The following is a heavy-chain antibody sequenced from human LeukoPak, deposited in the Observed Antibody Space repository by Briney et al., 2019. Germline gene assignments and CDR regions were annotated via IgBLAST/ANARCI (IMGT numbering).Heavy chain of an antibody. CDR3: ARGGGYCSGGSCYFDY. CDR1: GYTFTSYY. J-gene: IGHJ4*02. D-gene: IGHD2-15*01. Sequence: ASVKVSCKASGYTFTSYYMHWVRQAPRQGLEWMGIIKPSGGSTSYEQKFQGRVTMTRDTSTSTVYMELSSLRSEDTAVYYCARGGGYCSGGSCYFDYWGQGTLVTVSS. CDR2: IKPSGGST. V-gene: IGHV1-46*01.